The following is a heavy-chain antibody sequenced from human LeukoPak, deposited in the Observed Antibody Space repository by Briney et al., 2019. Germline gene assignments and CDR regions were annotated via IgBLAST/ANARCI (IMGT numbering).Heavy chain of an antibody. D-gene: IGHD3-10*01. J-gene: IGHJ3*02. CDR3: ARVGRSDDAFDI. CDR2: INTNTGNP. CDR1: GYTFTSYA. Sequence: ASVKVSCKASGYTFTSYAMNWVRQAPGQGLEWMGWINTNTGNPTYAQGFTGRFVFSLDTPVSTAYLQISSLKAEDTAVYYCARVGRSDDAFDIWGQGTMVTVPS. V-gene: IGHV7-4-1*02.